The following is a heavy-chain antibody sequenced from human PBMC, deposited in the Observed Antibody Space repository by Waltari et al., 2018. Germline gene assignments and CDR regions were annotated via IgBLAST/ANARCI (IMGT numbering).Heavy chain of an antibody. CDR3: ARIGAARPLGWFDP. V-gene: IGHV3-7*01. D-gene: IGHD6-6*01. Sequence: EVQLVESGGGLVQPGGSLRLSCAASGFTFSSYWMSWVRQAPGKGLEWVANIKQDGSEKYYVDSVKGRFTISRDNAKNSLYLQMNSLRAEDTAVYYCARIGAARPLGWFDPWGQGTLGTGSS. CDR1: GFTFSSYW. J-gene: IGHJ5*02. CDR2: IKQDGSEK.